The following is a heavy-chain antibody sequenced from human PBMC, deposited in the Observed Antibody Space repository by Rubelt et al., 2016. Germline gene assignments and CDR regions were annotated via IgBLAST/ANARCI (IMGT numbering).Heavy chain of an antibody. D-gene: IGHD1-14*01. CDR2: IYYSGST. CDR1: GGSISSNY. CDR3: ARRRTTLGGDFYFDS. V-gene: IGHV4-59*08. J-gene: IGHJ4*02. Sequence: QVQLQESGPGLVKPSETLSLTCTVSGGSISSNYWSWIRQPPGKGLEWIGYIYYSGSTTYNPSLKGRVTMSVDTSKNQFSLGLSAVTATDTAVYSGARRRTTLGGDFYFDSWGQGLLVTVSS.